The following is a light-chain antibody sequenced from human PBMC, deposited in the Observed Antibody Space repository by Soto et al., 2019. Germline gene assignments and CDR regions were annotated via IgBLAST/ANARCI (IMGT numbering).Light chain of an antibody. V-gene: IGLV4-69*01. Sequence: QPVLTQSPSVSASLGASVKLTCTLSSGHSSYAIAWHQQQPEKGPRYLMKLNNDGSHSKGDGIPDRFSGSSSGAERYLTVSSLQSEDEADYYCQTWGTGPHVVFGGGTKVTVL. J-gene: IGLJ2*01. CDR1: SGHSSYA. CDR2: LNNDGSH. CDR3: QTWGTGPHVV.